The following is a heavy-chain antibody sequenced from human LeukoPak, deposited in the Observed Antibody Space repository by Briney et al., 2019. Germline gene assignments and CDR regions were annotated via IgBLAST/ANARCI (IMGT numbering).Heavy chain of an antibody. CDR2: IYYSGST. J-gene: IGHJ5*02. CDR1: GGSISSSSYH. D-gene: IGHD4/OR15-4a*01. CDR3: ARHATMVNKVFPS. Sequence: PSETLSLTCTVSGGSISSSSYHWGWIRQPPGKGLEWIGSIYYSGSTNYNPSLKSRVTMSVDTSKNQFSLKLSSVTAADTAVYYCARHATMVNKVFPSWGQGTLVTVTS. V-gene: IGHV4-39*07.